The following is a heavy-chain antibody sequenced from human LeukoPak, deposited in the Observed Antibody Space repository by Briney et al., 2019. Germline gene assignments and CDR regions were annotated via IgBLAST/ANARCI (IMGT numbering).Heavy chain of an antibody. J-gene: IGHJ5*02. CDR2: IYYSGST. D-gene: IGHD3-22*01. Sequence: SQTLSLTCTVSGGSISSGGYYWSWIRQHPGKGLEWIGYIYYSGSTYYNPSLKSRVTISVDTSKNQFSLKLSSVTAVDTAVYYCAQTLNYYDSGTNWFDPWGQGTLVTVSS. CDR3: AQTLNYYDSGTNWFDP. V-gene: IGHV4-31*03. CDR1: GGSISSGGYY.